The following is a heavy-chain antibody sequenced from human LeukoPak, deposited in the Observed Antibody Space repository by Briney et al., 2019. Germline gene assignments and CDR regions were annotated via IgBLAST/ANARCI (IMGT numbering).Heavy chain of an antibody. CDR1: GFTFSSYA. CDR3: VKEWELLFCFDY. CDR2: ISGSGGST. J-gene: IGHJ4*02. V-gene: IGHV3-23*01. Sequence: GGSLRLSCAASGFTFSSYAMSWVRQAPGKGLEWVSAISGSGGSTYYADSVKGRFTISRDSSKNTLYLQMNGLRAEDTAVYYCVKEWELLFCFDYWGQGTLVTVSS. D-gene: IGHD1-26*01.